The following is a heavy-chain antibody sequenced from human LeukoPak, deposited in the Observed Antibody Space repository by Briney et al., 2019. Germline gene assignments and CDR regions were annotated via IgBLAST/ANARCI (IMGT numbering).Heavy chain of an antibody. CDR1: GFTFSDYY. CDR2: ISSSGSTI. CDR3: ARDRGIAVAGGTSEY. D-gene: IGHD6-19*01. V-gene: IGHV3-11*01. Sequence: GGSLRLSCAASGFTFSDYYMSWIRQAPGKGLEWVSYISSSGSTIYYADSVKGRFTISRDNPRKSLYLQMNSLRAEDTAVYYCARDRGIAVAGGTSEYWGQGTLVTVSS. J-gene: IGHJ4*02.